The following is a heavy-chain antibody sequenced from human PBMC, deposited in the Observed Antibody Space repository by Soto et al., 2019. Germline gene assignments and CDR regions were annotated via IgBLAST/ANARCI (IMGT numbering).Heavy chain of an antibody. J-gene: IGHJ5*02. V-gene: IGHV1-18*01. D-gene: IGHD3-3*01. Sequence: ASVKVSCKASGYTFFTYDISWVRQAPGQGLEWMGWISTYSGDTKYAQKFQGRVTMTTDTSTTTAYLELRSLRSDDTAVYYCARPHGNTKSENWFDTWGQGTLVTVSS. CDR1: GYTFFTYD. CDR3: ARPHGNTKSENWFDT. CDR2: ISTYSGDT.